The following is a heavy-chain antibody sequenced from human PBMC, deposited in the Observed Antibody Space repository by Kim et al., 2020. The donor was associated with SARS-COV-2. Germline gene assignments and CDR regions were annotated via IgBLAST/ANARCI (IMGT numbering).Heavy chain of an antibody. D-gene: IGHD6-19*01. V-gene: IGHV5-51*01. CDR1: GYTFPNYW. Sequence: GASLKISCKGSGYTFPNYWIAWVRQKPGKGLEWMGIISPSDSDIRYSPSFQGQVTISADKSITTAYLQWSSLKASDTAMYYCSTQAVPGTGRNAFDIWGQGRMASLS. CDR3: STQAVPGTGRNAFDI. J-gene: IGHJ3*02. CDR2: ISPSDSDI.